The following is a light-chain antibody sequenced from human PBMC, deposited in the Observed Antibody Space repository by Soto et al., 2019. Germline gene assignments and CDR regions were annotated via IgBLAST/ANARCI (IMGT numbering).Light chain of an antibody. CDR2: EVI. V-gene: IGLV2-14*01. Sequence: QSVRTPPASVSGSPGQSITISCTVTSSDVGGYDYVSWYQLHPGKAPKLMVFEVINRPSGVSYRFSGSKSGNTASLTISGLQAEDEADYFCRSYSISTAYLFGNGTKV. CDR1: SSDVGGYDY. CDR3: RSYSISTAYL. J-gene: IGLJ1*01.